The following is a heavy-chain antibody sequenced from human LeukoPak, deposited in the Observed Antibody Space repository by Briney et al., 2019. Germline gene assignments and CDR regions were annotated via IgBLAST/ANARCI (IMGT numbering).Heavy chain of an antibody. CDR3: ARARFGVVVVAAPYVLDY. CDR1: GFTFSSYA. Sequence: GGSLRLSCAASGFTFSSYAMSWVRQAPGKGLEWVSAISGSGGSTYYADSVKGRFTISRDNSKNTLYLQMNSLRAEDTAAYYCARARFGVVVVAAPYVLDYWGQGTLVTVSS. J-gene: IGHJ4*02. V-gene: IGHV3-23*01. CDR2: ISGSGGST. D-gene: IGHD2-15*01.